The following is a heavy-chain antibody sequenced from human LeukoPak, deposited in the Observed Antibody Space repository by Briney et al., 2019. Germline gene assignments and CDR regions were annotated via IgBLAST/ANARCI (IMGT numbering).Heavy chain of an antibody. V-gene: IGHV3-74*01. J-gene: IGHJ4*02. CDR2: INSDGSST. CDR3: ARGLSGYASSLGY. D-gene: IGHD6-6*01. Sequence: PGGSLRLSCAASGFTFSSYWMHWVRQAPGKGLVWVSRINSDGSSTSYADSVRGRFSISRDNANNTLYLQMNSLRAEDTAVYYCARGLSGYASSLGYWGQGTLVTVSA. CDR1: GFTFSSYW.